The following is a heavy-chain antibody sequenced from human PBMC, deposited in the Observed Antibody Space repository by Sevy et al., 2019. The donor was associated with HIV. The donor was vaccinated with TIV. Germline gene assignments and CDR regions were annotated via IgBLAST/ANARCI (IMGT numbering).Heavy chain of an antibody. CDR3: AVLYCSGGSCYPGFDY. D-gene: IGHD2-15*01. J-gene: IGHJ4*02. Sequence: ASVKVSCKASGYTFTGYYMHWVRQAPGQGLEWMGWINPNSGGTNYAQKFQGRVTMTRDTSISTAYMELGRLRSDDTAVYYCAVLYCSGGSCYPGFDYWGQGTLVTVSS. CDR2: INPNSGGT. CDR1: GYTFTGYY. V-gene: IGHV1-2*02.